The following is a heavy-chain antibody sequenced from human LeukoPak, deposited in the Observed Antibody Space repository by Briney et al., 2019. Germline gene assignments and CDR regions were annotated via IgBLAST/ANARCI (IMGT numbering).Heavy chain of an antibody. CDR3: TRDAYSTCSSGLDT. CDR2: ISAYNGNT. D-gene: IGHD6-13*01. Sequence: ASVKVSCKASGYTFRTYGINWVRQAPGQGLEWMGWISAYNGNTNYAQKLQGRGTMTTDTSTSTAYMELRSLRSDETAVYYCTRDAYSTCSSGLDTWGQGTLVTVSS. J-gene: IGHJ5*02. CDR1: GYTFRTYG. V-gene: IGHV1-18*01.